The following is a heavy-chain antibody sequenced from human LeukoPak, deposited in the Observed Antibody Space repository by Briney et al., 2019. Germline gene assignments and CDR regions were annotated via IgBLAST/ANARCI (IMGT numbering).Heavy chain of an antibody. D-gene: IGHD6-19*01. J-gene: IGHJ4*02. CDR3: ARDLDGGWSTDY. CDR2: IHPSGGNI. V-gene: IGHV1-46*01. Sequence: GASVRVSCKASGYTFTRNHMHWVRQAPGQGLEWMGIIHPSGGNIRYAQKFRGRVTMTGDTSTSTVYMELSSLTSEDTAVYYCARDLDGGWSTDYWGKGPLVTVSS. CDR1: GYTFTRNH.